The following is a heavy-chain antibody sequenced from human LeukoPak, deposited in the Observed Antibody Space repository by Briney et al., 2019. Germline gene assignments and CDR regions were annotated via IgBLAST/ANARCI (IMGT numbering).Heavy chain of an antibody. CDR3: AIGMVRGATSYDAFDI. D-gene: IGHD3-10*01. CDR1: GFTVSSNY. V-gene: IGHV3-53*01. Sequence: PGGSLRLSCAASGFTVSSNYMSWVRQAPGKGLEWVSVIYSGGSTYYADSVKGRFTISRDNSKNTLYLQMNSLRAEDTAVYYCAIGMVRGATSYDAFDIWGQGTMVTVSS. J-gene: IGHJ3*02. CDR2: IYSGGST.